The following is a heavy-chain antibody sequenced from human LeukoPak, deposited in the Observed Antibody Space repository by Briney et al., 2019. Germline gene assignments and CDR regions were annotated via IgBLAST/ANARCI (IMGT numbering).Heavy chain of an antibody. D-gene: IGHD3-22*01. Sequence: GASVKVSCKASGYTFTSYGISWVRQAPGQGLEWMGWISAYNGNTNYAQKLQGRVTMTTDTSTSTAYMELRSLRSDDTAVYYCAREQCYYDSSGYYRWFDPWGQGTLVTVSS. V-gene: IGHV1-18*01. CDR2: ISAYNGNT. J-gene: IGHJ5*02. CDR1: GYTFTSYG. CDR3: AREQCYYDSSGYYRWFDP.